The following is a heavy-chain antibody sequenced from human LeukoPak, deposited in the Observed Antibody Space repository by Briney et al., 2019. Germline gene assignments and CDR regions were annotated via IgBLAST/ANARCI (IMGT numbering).Heavy chain of an antibody. D-gene: IGHD6-13*01. CDR3: AKGAVLAAAGTVYFQH. CDR1: GFTFSSYA. V-gene: IGHV3-23*01. Sequence: GGSLRLSCAASGFTFSSYAMSWVRQAPGKGLEWVSIIRGSGGTTYYADSVKGRFTISRDNSQNTLYLQMNSLRAEDTAVYYCAKGAVLAAAGTVYFQHWGQGTLVTVSS. CDR2: IRGSGGTT. J-gene: IGHJ1*01.